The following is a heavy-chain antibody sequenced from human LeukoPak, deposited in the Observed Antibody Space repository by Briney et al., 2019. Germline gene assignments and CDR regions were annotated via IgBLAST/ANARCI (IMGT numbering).Heavy chain of an antibody. CDR1: GDSVSSNSAA. CDR3: ARALASYDSSGYLFDY. J-gene: IGHJ4*02. D-gene: IGHD3-22*01. Sequence: SQTLSLTCAISGDSVSSNSAAWTWIRQSPSRGLEWLGRTYYRSKWYNDYAVSVKSRITINPDTSKNQFSLQLNSVTPEDTAVYYCARALASYDSSGYLFDYWGQGTLVTVSS. V-gene: IGHV6-1*01. CDR2: TYYRSKWYN.